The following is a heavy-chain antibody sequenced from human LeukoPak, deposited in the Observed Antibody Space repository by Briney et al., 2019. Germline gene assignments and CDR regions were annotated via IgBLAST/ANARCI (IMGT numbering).Heavy chain of an antibody. D-gene: IGHD1-1*01. Sequence: PGGSLRLSCAASGFTPSNYWMTWVRQAPGKGLEWVSNIKQDVVEKYYVDSVKGRFTISRDNAKNSLFLQMDRLSAEDTGVYYCARITTRYFDYWGQGTLVTVSS. J-gene: IGHJ4*02. CDR2: IKQDVVEK. V-gene: IGHV3-7*05. CDR1: GFTPSNYW. CDR3: ARITTRYFDY.